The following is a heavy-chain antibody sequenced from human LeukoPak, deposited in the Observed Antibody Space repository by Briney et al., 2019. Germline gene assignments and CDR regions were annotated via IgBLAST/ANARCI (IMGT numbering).Heavy chain of an antibody. CDR1: GFTFSHYY. Sequence: GGSLRLSCAACGFTFSHYYMTWIRRAPGKGLEWLSYINSRGTTIYYADSVKGRFTISRDNAKNSLYLQMNSLRAEDTAMYYCAREYNVYDLDYWGQGTLVTVSS. V-gene: IGHV3-11*01. D-gene: IGHD5/OR15-5a*01. CDR3: AREYNVYDLDY. J-gene: IGHJ4*02. CDR2: INSRGTTI.